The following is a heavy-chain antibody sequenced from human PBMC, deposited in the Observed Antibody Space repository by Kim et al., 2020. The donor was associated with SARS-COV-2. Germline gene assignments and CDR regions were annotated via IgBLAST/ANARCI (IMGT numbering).Heavy chain of an antibody. D-gene: IGHD4-17*01. CDR3: ARGTTVTTLVPYGMDV. J-gene: IGHJ6*02. V-gene: IGHV1-46*01. Sequence: ASVKVSCKASGYTFTSYYMHWVRQAPGQGLEWMGIINPSGGSTSYAQKFQGRVTMTRDTSTSTVYMELSSLRSEDTAVYYCARGTTVTTLVPYGMDVWGQGTTVTVSS. CDR2: INPSGGST. CDR1: GYTFTSYY.